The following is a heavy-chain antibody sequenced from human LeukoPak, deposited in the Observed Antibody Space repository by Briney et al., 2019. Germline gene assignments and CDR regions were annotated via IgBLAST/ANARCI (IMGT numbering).Heavy chain of an antibody. CDR1: GFTFSSYA. J-gene: IGHJ4*02. CDR2: ISYDGSNK. V-gene: IGHV3-30-3*01. Sequence: GGSLRLSCAASGFTFSSYAMHWVRQAPGKGLEWVAVISYDGSNKYYADSVKGRFTISRDNSKNTLYLQMNSLRAEDTAVYYCARGGPDWLLLVFGYWGQGTLVTVSS. CDR3: ARGGPDWLLLVFGY. D-gene: IGHD3-9*01.